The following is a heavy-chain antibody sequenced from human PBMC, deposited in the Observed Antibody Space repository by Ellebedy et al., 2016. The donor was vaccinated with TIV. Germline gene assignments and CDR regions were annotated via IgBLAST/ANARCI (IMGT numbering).Heavy chain of an antibody. V-gene: IGHV4-30-4*01. CDR1: GGSISSGDYY. CDR2: IYYSGST. CDR3: ARAGGVEVTTIRY. J-gene: IGHJ4*02. Sequence: SETLSLXCTVSGGSISSGDYYWSWIRQPPGKGLEWIGYIYYSGSTYYNPSLKSRVTISVDTSKNQFSLKLSSVTAADTAVYYCARAGGVEVTTIRYWGQGTLVTVSS. D-gene: IGHD5-12*01.